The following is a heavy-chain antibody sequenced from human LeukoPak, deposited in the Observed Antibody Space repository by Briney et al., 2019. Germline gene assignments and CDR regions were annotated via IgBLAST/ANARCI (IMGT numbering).Heavy chain of an antibody. CDR2: FDPEDGET. J-gene: IGHJ4*02. CDR3: ATALD. Sequence: ASVEVSWNVSRYTLTELSMQWVSQAPRQGLEWMGGFDPEDGETIYAQKFQGKVTMTEDTSTDTAYMELSSLRSEDTAVYYCATALDWGQGTLVTVSS. V-gene: IGHV1-24*01. CDR1: RYTLTELS.